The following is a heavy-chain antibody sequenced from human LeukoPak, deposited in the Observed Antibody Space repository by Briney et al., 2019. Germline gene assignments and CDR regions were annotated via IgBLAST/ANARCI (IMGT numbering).Heavy chain of an antibody. CDR2: IRFDATNK. CDR3: AKDQYPGYFDY. Sequence: PGGSLRLSCAASGFIFSGSSMHWVRQAPGKGLEWVSFIRFDATNKYYADSVKGRFTISRDNSNNTLYLQLNNVRTEDTATYFCAKDQYPGYFDYWGQGTLVTVSS. V-gene: IGHV3-30*02. J-gene: IGHJ4*02. D-gene: IGHD1-14*01. CDR1: GFIFSGSS.